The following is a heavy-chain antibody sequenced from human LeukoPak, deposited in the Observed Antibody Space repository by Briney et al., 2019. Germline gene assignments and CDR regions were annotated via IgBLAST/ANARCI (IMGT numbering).Heavy chain of an antibody. D-gene: IGHD5-12*01. V-gene: IGHV4-61*02. CDR3: AREWPDAFDI. CDR2: IYTSGST. Sequence: SQTLSLTCTVSGGSISSGSYYWSWIRQPAGKGLEWIGRIYTSGSTNYNPSLKSRVTISVDTSKNQFSLKLSSVTAADTAVYYCAREWPDAFDIWGQGTMVTVSS. CDR1: GGSISSGSYY. J-gene: IGHJ3*02.